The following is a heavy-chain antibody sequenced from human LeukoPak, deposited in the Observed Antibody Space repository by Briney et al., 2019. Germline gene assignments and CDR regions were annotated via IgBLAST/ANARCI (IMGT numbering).Heavy chain of an antibody. Sequence: GGSLRLSCAASGFTFSSYGMHWVRQAPGKGLEWVAVISYDGSNKYYADSVKGRFTIPRDNSKNTLYLQMNSLRAEDTAVYYCAKDEYYGSGSYDTPFDYWGQGTLVTVSS. CDR1: GFTFSSYG. CDR3: AKDEYYGSGSYDTPFDY. D-gene: IGHD3-10*01. V-gene: IGHV3-30*18. J-gene: IGHJ4*02. CDR2: ISYDGSNK.